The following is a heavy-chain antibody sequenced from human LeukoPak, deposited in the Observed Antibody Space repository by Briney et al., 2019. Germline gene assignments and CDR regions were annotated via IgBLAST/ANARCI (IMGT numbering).Heavy chain of an antibody. CDR1: GFTVSSNY. D-gene: IGHD3-10*01. J-gene: IGHJ6*02. V-gene: IGHV3-66*01. CDR3: ARDGLLWFGQKDYYYYYGMDV. CDR2: IYSGGST. Sequence: GGSLRLSCAASGFTVSSNYMSWVRQAPGKGLEWVSVIYSGGSTYYADSVKGRFTISRDNSKNTLYLQMNSLRAEDTAVYYCARDGLLWFGQKDYYYYYGMDVWGQGTTVTVSS.